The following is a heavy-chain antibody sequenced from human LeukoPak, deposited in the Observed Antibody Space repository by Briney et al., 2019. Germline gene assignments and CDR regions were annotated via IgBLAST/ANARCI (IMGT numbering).Heavy chain of an antibody. CDR1: GGSISSYY. D-gene: IGHD3-22*01. J-gene: IGHJ4*02. CDR2: IYYSGST. Sequence: SETLSLTCTVSGGSISSYYWSWIRQPPGKGLEWIGYIYYSGSTNYNPSLKSRVTISVDTSKNQFSLKLSSVTAADTAVYYCARGGSSGYYSKIWGQGTLVTVSS. V-gene: IGHV4-59*12. CDR3: ARGGSSGYYSKI.